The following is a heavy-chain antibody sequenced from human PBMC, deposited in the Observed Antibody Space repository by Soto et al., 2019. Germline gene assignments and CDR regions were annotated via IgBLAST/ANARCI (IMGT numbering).Heavy chain of an antibody. CDR2: IDPSDSYT. Sequence: GESLKISCKGSGYSFTSYWISWVRQMPGKGLEWMGRIDPSDSYTNYSPSFQGHVTISADKSISTAYLQWSSLKASDTAMYYCASPRYCSGGSCYSEHYYYYGMDVWGQGTTVTVPS. CDR1: GYSFTSYW. V-gene: IGHV5-10-1*01. CDR3: ASPRYCSGGSCYSEHYYYYGMDV. D-gene: IGHD2-15*01. J-gene: IGHJ6*02.